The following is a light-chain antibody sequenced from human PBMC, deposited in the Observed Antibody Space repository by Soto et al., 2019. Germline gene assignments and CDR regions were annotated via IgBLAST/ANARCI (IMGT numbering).Light chain of an antibody. CDR3: SSFTGSTPLYV. CDR2: EVS. CDR1: SSDVGGFRY. V-gene: IGLV2-14*01. Sequence: QSALTQPASVSGSPGQSITISCTGTSSDVGGFRYVSWYQQHPGKAPELMIYEVSNRPSGVSNRFSGSKSGNTASLTISGLQAEDEADYYCSSFTGSTPLYVFGTGTKVTVL. J-gene: IGLJ1*01.